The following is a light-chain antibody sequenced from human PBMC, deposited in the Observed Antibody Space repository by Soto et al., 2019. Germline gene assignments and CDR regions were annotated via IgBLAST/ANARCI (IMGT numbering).Light chain of an antibody. Sequence: EIVLTQSPGTLSLSSGERATLSCRDSQSVTSNYLAWYQQKPGQAPRLLIYGASNRATGIPDRFSGSGSETDFTLTISRLEPEDFAVYYCQQYSRSPRTFGQGTKVDIK. CDR2: GAS. CDR1: QSVTSNY. V-gene: IGKV3-20*01. J-gene: IGKJ1*01. CDR3: QQYSRSPRT.